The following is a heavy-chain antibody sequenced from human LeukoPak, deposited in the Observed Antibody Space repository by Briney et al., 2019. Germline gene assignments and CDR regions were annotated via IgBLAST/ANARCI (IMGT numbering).Heavy chain of an antibody. CDR2: INAGNGNT. Sequence: ASVKVSCKASGYTFTSYAMHWVRQAPGQRLEWMGWINAGNGNTKYSQKFQGRVTITRDTSASIAYMELSSLRSEDTAVYYCARTGYDILTGYARPGIDYWGQGTLVTVSS. CDR1: GYTFTSYA. J-gene: IGHJ4*02. CDR3: ARTGYDILTGYARPGIDY. D-gene: IGHD3-9*01. V-gene: IGHV1-3*01.